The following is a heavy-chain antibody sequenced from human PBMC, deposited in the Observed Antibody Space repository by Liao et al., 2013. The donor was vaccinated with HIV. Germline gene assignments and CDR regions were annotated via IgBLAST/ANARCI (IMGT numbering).Heavy chain of an antibody. CDR1: GGSFSGYY. D-gene: IGHD5-18*01. Sequence: QVQLQQWGAGLLKPSETLSLTCAVYGGSFSGYYWSWIRQPPGKGLEWIGEINHSGSTNYNPSLKSRVTISVDTSKNQFSLKLSSVTAADTAVYYCARRPIQLSDSGHFDYWGQGTLVTVSS. CDR3: ARRPIQLSDSGHFDY. J-gene: IGHJ4*02. V-gene: IGHV4-34*01. CDR2: INHSGST.